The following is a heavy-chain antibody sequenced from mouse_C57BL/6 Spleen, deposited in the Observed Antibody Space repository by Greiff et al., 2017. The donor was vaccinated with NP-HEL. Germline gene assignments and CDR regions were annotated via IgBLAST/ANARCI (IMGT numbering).Heavy chain of an antibody. CDR1: GYAFSSSW. Sequence: VKLQESGPELVKPGASVKISCKASGYAFSSSWMNWVKQRPGKGLEWIGRIYPGDGDTNYNGKFKGKATLTADKSSSTAYMQLSSLTSEDSAVYFCARSGGSGYNYWGQGTTLTVSS. D-gene: IGHD3-2*02. CDR2: IYPGDGDT. J-gene: IGHJ2*01. CDR3: ARSGGSGYNY. V-gene: IGHV1-82*01.